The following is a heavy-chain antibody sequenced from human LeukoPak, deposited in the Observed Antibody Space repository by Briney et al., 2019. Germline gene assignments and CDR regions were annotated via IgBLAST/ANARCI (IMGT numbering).Heavy chain of an antibody. CDR1: GYTFTNYD. CDR2: MNPNSGNT. D-gene: IGHD3-22*01. CDR3: ARDYYFDSNGYFNFDF. Sequence: ASVKVSCKASGYTFTNYDINWVRQATGQGLEWMGWMNPNSGNTGYAQKFQGRIIMTRNTSTSTAYMELSSLRSEDTAVYYCARDYYFDSNGYFNFDFWAREPWSPSPQ. V-gene: IGHV1-8*02. J-gene: IGHJ4*02.